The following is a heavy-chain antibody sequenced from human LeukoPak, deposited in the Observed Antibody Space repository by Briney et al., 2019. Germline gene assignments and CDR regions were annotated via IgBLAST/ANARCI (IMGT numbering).Heavy chain of an antibody. D-gene: IGHD6-13*01. CDR1: GGTFSSYA. J-gene: IGHJ1*01. CDR2: IIPILGIA. V-gene: IGHV1-69*04. Sequence: SVKVSCKASGGTFSSYAISWVRQAPGQGLEWMGRIIPILGIANYAQKFQGRVTITADKSTSTAYMELSSLRSEDSAVYYCARNGQQVRYFQHWGQGTLVTVSS. CDR3: ARNGQQVRYFQH.